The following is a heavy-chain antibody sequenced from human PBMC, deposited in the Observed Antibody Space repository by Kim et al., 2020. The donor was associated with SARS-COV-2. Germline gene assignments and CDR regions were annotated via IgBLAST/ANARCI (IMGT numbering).Heavy chain of an antibody. J-gene: IGHJ3*01. V-gene: IGHV4-34*01. CDR3: ARGKGTVTV. CDR2: GNT. Sequence: GNTNDNPYLKRRVTISVDTSKNQFSRKLSSVTAADTAVYYCARGKGTVTVWGQGTMVTVSS. D-gene: IGHD4-17*01.